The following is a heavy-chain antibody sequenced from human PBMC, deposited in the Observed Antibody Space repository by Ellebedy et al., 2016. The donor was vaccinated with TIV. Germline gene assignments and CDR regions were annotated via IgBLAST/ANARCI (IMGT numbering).Heavy chain of an antibody. CDR3: ATDGPAGMVEGNYFDY. CDR2: IHRSGNNA. V-gene: IGHV3-NL1*01. CDR1: GFTFSKYD. Sequence: GESLKISCAASGFTFSKYDLHWVRQAPGKGLEQVAVIHRSGNNASYADSVKGRFTISRDNSKNTLYLQMNSLRADDTAVYYCATDGPAGMVEGNYFDYWGQGTLVTVSS. D-gene: IGHD3-10*01. J-gene: IGHJ4*02.